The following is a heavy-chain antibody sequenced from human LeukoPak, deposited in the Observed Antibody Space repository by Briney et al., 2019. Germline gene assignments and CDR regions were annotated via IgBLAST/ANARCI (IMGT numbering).Heavy chain of an antibody. Sequence: SQTLSLTCTVSGGSISSGSYYWSWIRQPAGKGLEWIGRIYTSGSTNYNPSLKSRVTISVDTSKNQFSLKLSSVTAADTAVYYCARFLTRFDPWGQGTLVTVS. D-gene: IGHD2/OR15-2a*01. CDR2: IYTSGST. V-gene: IGHV4-61*02. CDR1: GGSISSGSYY. J-gene: IGHJ5*02. CDR3: ARFLTRFDP.